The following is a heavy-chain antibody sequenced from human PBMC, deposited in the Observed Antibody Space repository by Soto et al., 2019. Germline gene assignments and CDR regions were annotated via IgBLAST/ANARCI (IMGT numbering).Heavy chain of an antibody. D-gene: IGHD3-3*01. CDR3: AKEGKDDFWSGYYRSGFDY. J-gene: IGHJ4*02. Sequence: QVQLVESGGGVVQPGRSLRLSCAASGFTFSSYGMHWVRQAPGKGLEWVAVISYDGSNKYYADSVKGRFTISRDNSKNTLYLQMNSLRAEDTAVYYFAKEGKDDFWSGYYRSGFDYWGQGTLVTVSS. CDR2: ISYDGSNK. V-gene: IGHV3-30*18. CDR1: GFTFSSYG.